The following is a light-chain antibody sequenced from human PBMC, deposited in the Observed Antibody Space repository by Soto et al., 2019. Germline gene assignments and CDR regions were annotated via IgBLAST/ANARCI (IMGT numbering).Light chain of an antibody. CDR2: AAS. V-gene: IGKV3-20*01. CDR1: QSVSSSH. J-gene: IGKJ1*01. CDR3: QQVET. Sequence: EIVLTQSPGTLSLSPGERATLSCRASQSVSSSHLAWYQHKPGQAPRLLIYAASTRATGIPDRFSGSGSGTDFTLTISRLEPEDFAVYYCQQVETFGQGTKVDIK.